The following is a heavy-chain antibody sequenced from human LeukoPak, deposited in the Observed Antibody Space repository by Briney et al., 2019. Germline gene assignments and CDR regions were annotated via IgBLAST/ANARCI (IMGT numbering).Heavy chain of an antibody. CDR2: ISTSGGNS. J-gene: IGHJ4*02. Sequence: GGSLRLSCAASGFTFSRYAISWVRQAPGKGLEWVSAISTSGGNSYYADSVKGRFTISRDNSKNTLYLQMNSLRAEDTAVYYCARTVVVVAATSAYFDYWGQGTLVTVSS. V-gene: IGHV3-23*01. CDR3: ARTVVVVAATSAYFDY. CDR1: GFTFSRYA. D-gene: IGHD2-15*01.